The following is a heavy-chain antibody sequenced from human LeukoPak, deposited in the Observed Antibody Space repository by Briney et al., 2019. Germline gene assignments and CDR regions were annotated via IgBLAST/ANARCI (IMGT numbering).Heavy chain of an antibody. CDR2: ISGSGDAI. CDR3: ARKPSGSYPFDY. J-gene: IGHJ4*02. CDR1: GFTFNNHN. D-gene: IGHD1-26*01. Sequence: PGGSLRLSCVASGFTFNNHNMDWVRQAPGKGLEWISYISGSGDAIFYTDSVKGRFTISRDNSQNTLYLQMNSLRAEDTAVYYCARKPSGSYPFDYWGQGTLVTVSS. V-gene: IGHV3-48*01.